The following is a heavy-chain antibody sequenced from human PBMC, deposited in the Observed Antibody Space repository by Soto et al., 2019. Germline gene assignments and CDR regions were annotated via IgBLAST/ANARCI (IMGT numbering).Heavy chain of an antibody. J-gene: IGHJ6*02. CDR3: ARAHPPSSASRYLCYSYYGMDV. CDR1: GFTFSSYW. CDR2: IKQDGSEK. V-gene: IGHV3-7*03. D-gene: IGHD6-6*01. Sequence: PGGSLRLSCAASGFTFSSYWMSWVRQAPGKGLEWVANIKQDGSEKYYVESVKGGFTISRDNAKNSPYLQMNSLRAEDTAVYYCARAHPPSSASRYLCYSYYGMDVWGQGTTVTVSS.